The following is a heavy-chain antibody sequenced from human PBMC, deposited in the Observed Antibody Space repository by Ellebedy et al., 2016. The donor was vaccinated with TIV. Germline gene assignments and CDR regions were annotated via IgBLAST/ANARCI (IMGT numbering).Heavy chain of an antibody. J-gene: IGHJ4*01. V-gene: IGHV3-23*01. CDR2: IVGSGGTT. D-gene: IGHD3-10*01. CDR1: GFTFSSYA. CDR3: ARDSGRRISWDNDY. Sequence: GESLKISCAASGFTFSSYAMSWVRQAPGKGLEWVSAIVGSGGTTYYADSVRGRFHVSRDNARNTVYLQMSSLRAEDTAVYYCARDSGRRISWDNDYWGRGTLVTVSS.